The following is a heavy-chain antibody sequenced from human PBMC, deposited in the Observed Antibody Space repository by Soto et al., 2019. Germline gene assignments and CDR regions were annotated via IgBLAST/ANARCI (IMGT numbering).Heavy chain of an antibody. D-gene: IGHD3-22*01. Sequence: GGSLRLSCAASGFTFSSYGMHWVRQAPGKGLEWVAVISYDGSNKYYADSVKGRFTISRDNSKNTLYLQMSSLRAEDTAVYYCAKDLYYYDSSGSYPGYWGQGTLVTVSS. V-gene: IGHV3-30*18. CDR1: GFTFSSYG. CDR3: AKDLYYYDSSGSYPGY. J-gene: IGHJ4*02. CDR2: ISYDGSNK.